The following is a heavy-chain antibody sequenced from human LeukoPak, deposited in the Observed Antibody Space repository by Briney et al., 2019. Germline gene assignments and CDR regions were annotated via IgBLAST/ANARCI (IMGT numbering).Heavy chain of an antibody. V-gene: IGHV3-43*02. J-gene: IGHJ3*02. D-gene: IGHD2-15*01. CDR2: ISGDGGST. Sequence: GGSLRLSCAASGFTFDDYAMHWVRQAPGKGLEWVSLISGDGGSTYYADSVRGRFTISRDNSKNSLYLQMDSLRTEDTAFYYCGKEIDTLGTNAFDIWGQGTMVTVSS. CDR1: GFTFDDYA. CDR3: GKEIDTLGTNAFDI.